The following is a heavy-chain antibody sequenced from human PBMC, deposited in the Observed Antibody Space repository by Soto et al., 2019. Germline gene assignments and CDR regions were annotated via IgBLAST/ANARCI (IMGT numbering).Heavy chain of an antibody. CDR3: AKTEGYQVVY. Sequence: ASVKVSCKASGYTFTRYDINWVRQDTGQGLEWMGWMNPNSGNTGYAQQFQGRVNMTRNNSLSTAYMELSGLESEGHAGYYCAKTEGYQVVYWGQGTLVTVSS. D-gene: IGHD2-2*01. CDR1: GYTFTRYD. CDR2: MNPNSGNT. V-gene: IGHV1-8*01. J-gene: IGHJ4*02.